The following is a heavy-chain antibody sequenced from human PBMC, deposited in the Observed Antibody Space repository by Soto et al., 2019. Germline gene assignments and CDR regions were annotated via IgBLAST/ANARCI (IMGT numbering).Heavy chain of an antibody. V-gene: IGHV1-69*01. D-gene: IGHD3-3*01. Sequence: QVQLVQSGAEVKKPGSSVKVSCKASGGTFSSYAISWVRQAPGQGLEWMGGIIPIFGTANYAQKFQGRVTITADASTRAAYMEMSSLRSEDTAVYYCAREGYGYDFWSRCEPSWFDPWCQGALVTVSS. J-gene: IGHJ5*02. CDR1: GGTFSSYA. CDR2: IIPIFGTA. CDR3: AREGYGYDFWSRCEPSWFDP.